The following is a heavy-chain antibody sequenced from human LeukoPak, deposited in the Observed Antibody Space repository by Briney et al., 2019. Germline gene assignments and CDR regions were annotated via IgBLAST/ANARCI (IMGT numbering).Heavy chain of an antibody. Sequence: SETLSLTCSVSGXSISNYYWTWIRQPAGKGLEWIGRMYSSGTTSYNPSLKSRVTMSVDTSKNQFSLRLTSVTAADTAVYYCARSHSTWFVDHWGQGTLVTVSS. CDR2: MYSSGTT. CDR1: GXSISNYY. D-gene: IGHD3-10*01. V-gene: IGHV4-4*07. CDR3: ARSHSTWFVDH. J-gene: IGHJ5*02.